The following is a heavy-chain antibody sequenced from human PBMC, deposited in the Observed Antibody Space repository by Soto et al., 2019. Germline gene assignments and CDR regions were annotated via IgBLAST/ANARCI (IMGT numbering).Heavy chain of an antibody. V-gene: IGHV3-23*01. J-gene: IGHJ3*02. Sequence: EVQLLESGGGLVQPGGSLRLSCGASGFTFSNYAMSWVREAPGKGLEWVSSVTGSGGSTYYADSGKGRFTISRDNSKNTMFLQMNSLRAGDTAVYFCARGTGFGELNVFDTWGQGTLVTVSS. D-gene: IGHD3-10*01. CDR1: GFTFSNYA. CDR2: VTGSGGST. CDR3: ARGTGFGELNVFDT.